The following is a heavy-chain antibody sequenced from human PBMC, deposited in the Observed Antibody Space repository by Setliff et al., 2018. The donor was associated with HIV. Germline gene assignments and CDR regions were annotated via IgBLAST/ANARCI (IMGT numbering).Heavy chain of an antibody. CDR2: IVPIFGSA. CDR3: ASKGDYYTSKTLDS. Sequence: ASVKVSCKASGGTFSNYGFAWVRQAPGQGLEWMGGIVPIFGSADYAQKFQGRVTISADESTSTVYLELSSLTSDDTAMYYCASKGDYYTSKTLDSWGQGTLVTVS. D-gene: IGHD3-10*01. V-gene: IGHV1-69*13. J-gene: IGHJ4*02. CDR1: GGTFSNYG.